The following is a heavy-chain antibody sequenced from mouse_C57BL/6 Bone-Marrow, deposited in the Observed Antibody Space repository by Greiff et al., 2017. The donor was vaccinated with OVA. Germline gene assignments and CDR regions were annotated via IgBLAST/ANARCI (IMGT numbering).Heavy chain of an antibody. CDR3: ASMRGLHSWFAY. CDR2: IWTGGGT. V-gene: IGHV2-9-1*01. Sequence: QVQLKQSGPGLVAPSQSLSISCTASGFSLTSYAISWVRQPPGKGLEWLGVIWTGGGTNYNSALKSRLCISKDNSKSKSFLRMNSLQADDTASYYCASMRGLHSWFAYWGQGTLVTVSA. D-gene: IGHD2-3*01. J-gene: IGHJ3*01. CDR1: GFSLTSYA.